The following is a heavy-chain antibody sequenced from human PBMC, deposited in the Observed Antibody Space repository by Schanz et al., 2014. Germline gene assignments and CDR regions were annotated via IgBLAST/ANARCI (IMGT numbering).Heavy chain of an antibody. Sequence: QVQLVQSGPEVKKPGASVRLSCKASGYNFNRHDISWVRQAPGQGLEWMGWINPNSGGTGFAQNFQGRVTLTSDTSISTAFMELSGLTSDDTATYFCARARYTGYDCSGYWGQGTLLIVSS. J-gene: IGHJ4*02. V-gene: IGHV1-2*02. D-gene: IGHD5-12*01. CDR2: INPNSGGT. CDR3: ARARYTGYDCSGY. CDR1: GYNFNRHD.